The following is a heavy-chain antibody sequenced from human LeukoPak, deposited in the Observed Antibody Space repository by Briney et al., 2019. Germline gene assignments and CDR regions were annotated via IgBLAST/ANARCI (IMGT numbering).Heavy chain of an antibody. CDR3: AKILTFLVGSGGSTMYYFDY. CDR2: ISWDGGST. Sequence: GGSLRLSCAASGFNFDDYTMHWVRQAPGKGLEWVSLISWDGGSTYYADSVKGRFTISRDNSKNSLYLQINSLRTEHTALYYCAKILTFLVGSGGSTMYYFDYWGQGTLVTVSS. V-gene: IGHV3-43*01. CDR1: GFNFDDYT. D-gene: IGHD3-3*02. J-gene: IGHJ4*02.